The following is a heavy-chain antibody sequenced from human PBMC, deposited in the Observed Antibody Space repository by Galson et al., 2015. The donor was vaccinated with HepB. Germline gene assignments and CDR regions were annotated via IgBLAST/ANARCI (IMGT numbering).Heavy chain of an antibody. Sequence: SVKVSCKASGYTFTSYAMNWVRQAPGQGLEWMGWINTNTGNPTYAQGFTGRFVFSLDTSVSTAYLQISSLKAEDTAVYYCARDRKGYCSGGSCYSGAFGDNWFDPWGQGTLVTVSS. D-gene: IGHD2-15*01. V-gene: IGHV7-4-1*02. J-gene: IGHJ5*02. CDR1: GYTFTSYA. CDR2: INTNTGNP. CDR3: ARDRKGYCSGGSCYSGAFGDNWFDP.